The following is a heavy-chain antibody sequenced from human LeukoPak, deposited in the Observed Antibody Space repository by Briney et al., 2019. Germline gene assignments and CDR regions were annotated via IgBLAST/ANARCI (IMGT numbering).Heavy chain of an antibody. J-gene: IGHJ6*02. CDR1: GGSISGYS. Sequence: SETLSLTCTVSGGSISGYSWSWIRQPPGKGLEWIGCIYPSGSTYYNPSLKSRVTISVDRSENHFSLKLSSVTAADTAVYYCARGSYYDSSGYSLYSYYGMDVWGQGTTVTVSS. CDR3: ARGSYYDSSGYSLYSYYGMDV. V-gene: IGHV4-30-2*01. D-gene: IGHD3-22*01. CDR2: IYPSGST.